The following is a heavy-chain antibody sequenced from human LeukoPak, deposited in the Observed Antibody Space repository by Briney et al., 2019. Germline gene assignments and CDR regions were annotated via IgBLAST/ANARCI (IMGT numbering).Heavy chain of an antibody. CDR1: GGSISSYY. CDR2: IYYSGST. Sequence: PSETLSLTCTVSGGSISSYYWSWSRQPPGKGLEWIGYIYYSGSTNYSPSLKSRVTISVDTSKNQISLKLSSVTAADTAVYYCARDLGVMVRAFDIWGQGTMVTVSS. D-gene: IGHD5-18*01. CDR3: ARDLGVMVRAFDI. J-gene: IGHJ3*02. V-gene: IGHV4-59*01.